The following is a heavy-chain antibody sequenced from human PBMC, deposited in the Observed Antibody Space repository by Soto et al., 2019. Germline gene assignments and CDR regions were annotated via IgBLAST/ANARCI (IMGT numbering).Heavy chain of an antibody. CDR2: ISNSGST. CDR3: ATESGSTYGYFDH. J-gene: IGHJ4*02. CDR1: GGSVTSDEDY. Sequence: LSLTCTVSGGSVTSDEDYWTWIRQSPGKGLEWIGYISNSGSTGYNPSLKTRLSMSGDRSKNQFTLRLTSVTAADTAVYFCATESGSTYGYFDHWGQGTQVTVSS. V-gene: IGHV4-30-4*01. D-gene: IGHD5-18*01.